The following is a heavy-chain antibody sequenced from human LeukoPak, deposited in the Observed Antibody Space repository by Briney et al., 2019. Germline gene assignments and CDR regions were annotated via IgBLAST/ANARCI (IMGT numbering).Heavy chain of an antibody. J-gene: IGHJ4*02. CDR3: ARDCSGGSCYCF. CDR2: INPSGGST. D-gene: IGHD2-15*01. Sequence: ASVKVSCKASGYTFTSYYMHWVRQAPGQGLEWMGIINPSGGSTSYAQKFQGRVTITADESTSTAYMELSSLRSEDTAVYYCARDCSGGSCYCFWGQGTLVTVSS. V-gene: IGHV1-46*01. CDR1: GYTFTSYY.